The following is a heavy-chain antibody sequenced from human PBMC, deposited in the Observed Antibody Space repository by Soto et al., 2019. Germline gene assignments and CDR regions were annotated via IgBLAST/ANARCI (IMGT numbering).Heavy chain of an antibody. Sequence: SETLSLTCTVSGGSISYSYWSWIRQPPGRGLEWIGYIYYSGSTSYNPSLNSRVTISVDTSKNQFSLKLSSVTAADTAVYYCARVFGLGSDAFDIWGQGTMVTVSS. D-gene: IGHD3-16*01. CDR3: ARVFGLGSDAFDI. V-gene: IGHV4-59*01. J-gene: IGHJ3*02. CDR1: GGSISYSY. CDR2: IYYSGST.